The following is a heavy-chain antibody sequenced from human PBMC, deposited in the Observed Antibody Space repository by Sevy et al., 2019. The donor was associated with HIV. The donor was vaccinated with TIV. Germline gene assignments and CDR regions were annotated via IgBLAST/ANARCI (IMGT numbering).Heavy chain of an antibody. CDR2: INPNSDGT. D-gene: IGHD3-3*01. CDR1: RYSFTAYY. J-gene: IGHJ3*02. CDR3: ARLRTIFAVVDAFDI. V-gene: IGHV1-2*02. Sequence: ASVKVSCKASRYSFTAYYIHWVRQAPGQGLEWMGWINPNSDGTNYAEKFQGRITLTRDTSISTASMELSRLRSDDTAVYYCARLRTIFAVVDAFDIWGQGTMVTVSS.